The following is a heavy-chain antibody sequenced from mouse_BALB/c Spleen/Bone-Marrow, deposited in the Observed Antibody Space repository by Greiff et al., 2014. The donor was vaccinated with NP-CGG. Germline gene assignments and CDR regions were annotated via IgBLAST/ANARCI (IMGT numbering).Heavy chain of an antibody. CDR1: DYSFTDYY. V-gene: IGHV1S34*01. CDR3: ARSEGIYYYGSSYALDY. Sequence: LVKTGASVKISCKASDYSFTDYYMHWVKQTHGKSLEWIGYISCYNGATSYNQKFKGKATFTVDTPSSTAYMQFSSLTSEDSAVYYCARSEGIYYYGSSYALDYWGRGTSVTVSS. J-gene: IGHJ4*01. D-gene: IGHD1-1*01. CDR2: ISCYNGAT.